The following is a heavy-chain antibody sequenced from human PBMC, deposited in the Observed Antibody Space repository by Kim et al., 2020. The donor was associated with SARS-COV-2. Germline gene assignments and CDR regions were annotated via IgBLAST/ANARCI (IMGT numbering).Heavy chain of an antibody. J-gene: IGHJ4*02. CDR3: ARLGVGDGYNLFDY. V-gene: IGHV5-51*01. D-gene: IGHD5-12*01. Sequence: SPSFQGQVTISADKSISTAYLQWSSLKASDTAMYYCARLGVGDGYNLFDYWGQGTLVTVSS.